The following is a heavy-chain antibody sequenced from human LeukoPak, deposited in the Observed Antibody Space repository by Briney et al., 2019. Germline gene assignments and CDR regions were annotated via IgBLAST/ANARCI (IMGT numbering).Heavy chain of an antibody. V-gene: IGHV3-23*01. CDR3: AKEGGVAAAGTGEYFDY. D-gene: IGHD6-13*01. Sequence: GGSLRLSCAASGFTFSSYAMSWVRQAPGKGLKWVSAISGSGGSTYYADSVKGRFTISRDNSKNTLYLQMNSLRAEDTAVYYCAKEGGVAAAGTGEYFDYWGQGTLVTVSS. CDR2: ISGSGGST. J-gene: IGHJ4*02. CDR1: GFTFSSYA.